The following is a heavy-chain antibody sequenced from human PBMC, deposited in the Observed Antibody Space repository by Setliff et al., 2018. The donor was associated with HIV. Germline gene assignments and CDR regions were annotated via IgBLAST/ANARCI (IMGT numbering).Heavy chain of an antibody. V-gene: IGHV3-15*01. CDR1: GFNFNNHA. CDR3: TTDPAVD. J-gene: IGHJ1*01. CDR2: TRSVSDGGRT. Sequence: LSFAASGFNFNNHAMHWVRQAPGKGPEWVGRTRSVSDGGRTDYAAPVKGRFTISRDDSKNTLYLQMNSLKIEDTAVYYCTTDPAVDWGQGTLVTVSS. D-gene: IGHD6-25*01.